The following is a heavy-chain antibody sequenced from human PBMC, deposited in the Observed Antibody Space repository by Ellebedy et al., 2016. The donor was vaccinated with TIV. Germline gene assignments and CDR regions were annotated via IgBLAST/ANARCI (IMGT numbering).Heavy chain of an antibody. J-gene: IGHJ4*02. Sequence: GGSLRLSXAASGFTFSSYWMSWVRQAPGKGLEWVANIKQDGSEKYYVDSVKGRFTISRDNAKNSLYLQMNSLRAEDTAVYYCARGFVIAAPNFDYWGQGTLVTVSS. D-gene: IGHD6-13*01. V-gene: IGHV3-7*01. CDR2: IKQDGSEK. CDR1: GFTFSSYW. CDR3: ARGFVIAAPNFDY.